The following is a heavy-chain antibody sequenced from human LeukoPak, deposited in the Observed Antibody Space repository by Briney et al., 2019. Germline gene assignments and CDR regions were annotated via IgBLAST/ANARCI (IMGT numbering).Heavy chain of an antibody. CDR1: GYTFTSYG. CDR3: ARDLSPLVRGVISDY. J-gene: IGHJ4*02. D-gene: IGHD3-10*01. V-gene: IGHV1-18*01. Sequence: APVKVSCKASGYTFTSYGISWVRQAPGQGLEWMGWISAYNGNTNYAQKLQGRVTMTTDTSTSTAYMELRSLRSDDTAVYYCARDLSPLVRGVISDYWGQGTLVTVSS. CDR2: ISAYNGNT.